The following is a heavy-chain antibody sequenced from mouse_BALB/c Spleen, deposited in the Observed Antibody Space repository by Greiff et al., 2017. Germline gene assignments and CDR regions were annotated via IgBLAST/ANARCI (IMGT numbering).Heavy chain of an antibody. CDR2: ISSGGGST. Sequence: EVKLMESGGGLVKPGGSLKLSCAASGFAFSSYDMSWVRQTPEKRLEWVAYISSGGGSTYYPDTVKGRFTISRDNAKNTLYLQMSSLKSEDTAMYYCARRVTATGYNYAMDYWGQGTSVTVSS. V-gene: IGHV5-12-1*01. CDR1: GFAFSSYD. CDR3: ARRVTATGYNYAMDY. D-gene: IGHD2-2*01. J-gene: IGHJ4*01.